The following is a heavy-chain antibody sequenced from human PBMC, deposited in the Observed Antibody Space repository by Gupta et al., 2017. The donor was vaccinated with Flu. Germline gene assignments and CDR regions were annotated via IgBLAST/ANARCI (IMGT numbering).Heavy chain of an antibody. Sequence: EVQLLESGGGLEQPGGSLRLSCAASGFTFSNYGMSWVRQAPGKGLEWVSVISGSAKSTYYADSVKGRFSISRDNSNNTLYLQMDSLRAEDTAVYYCAKLAFIAVLASTFHDSWGQGTLVTVSS. CDR1: GFTFSNYG. J-gene: IGHJ4*02. V-gene: IGHV3-23*01. CDR3: AKLAFIAVLASTFHDS. D-gene: IGHD2-15*01. CDR2: ISGSAKST.